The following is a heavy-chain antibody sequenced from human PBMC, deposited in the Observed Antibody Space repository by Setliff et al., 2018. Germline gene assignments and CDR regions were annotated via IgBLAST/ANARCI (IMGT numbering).Heavy chain of an antibody. CDR2: INHSGST. CDR3: ARRDNYYDTTGYSYYFDD. D-gene: IGHD3-22*01. J-gene: IGHJ4*02. CDR1: GGSFSDYY. V-gene: IGHV4-34*01. Sequence: SETLSLTCAVYGGSFSDYYWSWIRQPPGKGLEWIGEINHSGSTNYNPSLKSRVTISVDTSENHFSLKLSSVTAADTAVYYCARRDNYYDTTGYSYYFDDWGQGTLVTVSS.